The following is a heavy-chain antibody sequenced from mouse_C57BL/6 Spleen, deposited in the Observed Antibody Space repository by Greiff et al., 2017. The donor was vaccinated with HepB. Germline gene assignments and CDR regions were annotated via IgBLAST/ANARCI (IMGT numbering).Heavy chain of an antibody. D-gene: IGHD1-1*01. CDR2: INSDGGST. CDR3: ARPPYYGSRGAY. V-gene: IGHV5-2*01. CDR1: EYEFPSHD. J-gene: IGHJ3*01. Sequence: DVKLVESGGGLVQPGESLKLSCESNEYEFPSHDLSWVRKTPEKRLELVAAINSDGGSTYYPDTMERRFLISRDNTEKTLYLQMSSLRSEDTALYYCARPPYYGSRGAYWGQGTLVTVSA.